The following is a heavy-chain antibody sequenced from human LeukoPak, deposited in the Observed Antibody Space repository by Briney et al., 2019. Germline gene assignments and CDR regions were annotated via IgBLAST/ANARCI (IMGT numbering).Heavy chain of an antibody. D-gene: IGHD2-2*01. Sequence: SETLSLTCTVSGASVRSYYWSWIRQTPGKGLEWSGYIYYRGSTDYNPSLRRRVTISAATSKNQFSLKVTSVTAADTAVYYCASPSSDFLCSALDIWGQGGMVTVSS. J-gene: IGHJ3*02. CDR3: ASPSSDFLCSALDI. CDR2: IYYRGST. V-gene: IGHV4-59*02. CDR1: GASVRSYY.